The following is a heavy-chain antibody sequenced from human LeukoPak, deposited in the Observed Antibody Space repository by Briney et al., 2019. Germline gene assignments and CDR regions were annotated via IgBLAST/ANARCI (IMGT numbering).Heavy chain of an antibody. CDR1: VFTFSRYG. CDR2: ISYDGSNK. J-gene: IGHJ4*02. CDR3: AKDQTAGIDY. D-gene: IGHD1-14*01. Sequence: RGALRLSCAASVFTFSRYGMHWVRQAPGKGLEWVAVISYDGSNKYYADSVKGRFTISRDNSKNTLYLQMNSLRAEDTAVYYCAKDQTAGIDYWGQGTLVTVSS. V-gene: IGHV3-30*18.